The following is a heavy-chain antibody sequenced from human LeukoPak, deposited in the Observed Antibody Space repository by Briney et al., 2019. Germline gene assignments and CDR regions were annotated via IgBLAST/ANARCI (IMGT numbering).Heavy chain of an antibody. J-gene: IGHJ6*03. Sequence: GGSLRLSCAPSGFTFSNYWMTWVRQAPGKGLEWVANIREDGTETYYVDSVRGRFTISRDNAENSLFLQMNSLKIDDTGVYYCSRGSGSRDWYMINYFYFYMDVWGKGTTVTVSS. V-gene: IGHV3-7*01. CDR2: IREDGTET. CDR1: GFTFSNYW. D-gene: IGHD6-19*01. CDR3: SRGSGSRDWYMINYFYFYMDV.